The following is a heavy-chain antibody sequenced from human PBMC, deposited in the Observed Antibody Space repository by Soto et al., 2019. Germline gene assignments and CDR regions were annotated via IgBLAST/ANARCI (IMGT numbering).Heavy chain of an antibody. J-gene: IGHJ4*02. V-gene: IGHV3-23*01. D-gene: IGHD1-7*01. CDR1: GVSGFTFSKYA. Sequence: GGSLRLSCAASGVSGFTFSKYAMSWVRQAPGKGLEWVSTIGGTGGFVTYYADSVKGRFTISRDNAKNSLYLQMNSLRAEDTAVDYCARASNWNYDYWGQGTLVTVSS. CDR2: IGGTGGFVT. CDR3: ARASNWNYDY.